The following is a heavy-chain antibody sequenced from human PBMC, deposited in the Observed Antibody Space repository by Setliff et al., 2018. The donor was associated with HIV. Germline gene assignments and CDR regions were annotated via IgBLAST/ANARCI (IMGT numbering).Heavy chain of an antibody. V-gene: IGHV3-48*03. Sequence: GGSLRLSCAASGFTFSIYEMNWVRQAPGKGLEWVSYMTASGSKIYYADSVKGRFTISRDNAKNSLYLQMNSLRAEDTAIYYCARDDPAGGIDFWGQGTLVTVSS. CDR1: GFTFSIYE. CDR3: ARDDPAGGIDF. J-gene: IGHJ4*02. D-gene: IGHD1-26*01. CDR2: MTASGSKI.